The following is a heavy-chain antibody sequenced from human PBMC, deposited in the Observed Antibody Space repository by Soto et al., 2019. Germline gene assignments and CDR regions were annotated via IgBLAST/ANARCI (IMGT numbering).Heavy chain of an antibody. D-gene: IGHD3-22*01. J-gene: IGHJ4*02. Sequence: QVQLLQSGAEEKKPGASVKVSCKASGYTFTSYAMHWVRQAPGQRLDWMGWIHAGNGNTKYSQKFQGRVIITRDTSASTAYMELTSLRSEETAVYYCARGSGYYYWYDYWGQGTLVTVSS. CDR1: GYTFTSYA. CDR3: ARGSGYYYWYDY. V-gene: IGHV1-3*05. CDR2: IHAGNGNT.